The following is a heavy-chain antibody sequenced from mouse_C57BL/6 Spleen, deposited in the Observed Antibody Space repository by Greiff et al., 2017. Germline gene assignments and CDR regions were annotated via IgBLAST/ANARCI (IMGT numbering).Heavy chain of an antibody. D-gene: IGHD2-4*01. CDR3: ALYDYDEYYFDY. CDR1: GFNIKDYY. J-gene: IGHJ2*01. Sequence: VQLQQSGAELVKPGASVKLSCTASGFNIKDYYMHWVKQRTEQGLEWIGRIDPEDGETKYAPKFQGKPTITADTSSNTAYLQLSSLTSEDTAVYYCALYDYDEYYFDYWGQGTTLPVSS. V-gene: IGHV14-2*01. CDR2: IDPEDGET.